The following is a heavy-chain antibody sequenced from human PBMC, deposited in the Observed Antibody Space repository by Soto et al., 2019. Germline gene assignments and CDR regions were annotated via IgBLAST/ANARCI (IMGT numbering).Heavy chain of an antibody. CDR3: ARLAPRYRIRDYNYHSLDF. CDR2: INYSGGT. J-gene: IGHJ6*02. V-gene: IGHV4-59*02. CDR1: GGSVSNYY. D-gene: IGHD1-20*01. Sequence: PSETLSLTCTVSGGSVSNYYWTWIRQPPGKGLEWISYINYSGGTDHSPSLKSRVTISLDTSKNQFSLRLISVTAADTAVYYCARLAPRYRIRDYNYHSLDFWGQGTTVTVSS.